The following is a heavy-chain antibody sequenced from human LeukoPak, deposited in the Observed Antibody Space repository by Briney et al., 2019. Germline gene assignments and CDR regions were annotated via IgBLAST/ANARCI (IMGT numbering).Heavy chain of an antibody. J-gene: IGHJ4*02. CDR3: ARDALRYGGSFDY. CDR2: TRNKANSYTT. D-gene: IGHD1-26*01. V-gene: IGHV3-72*01. Sequence: GGSLRLSCAASGFTFSSYSMNWVRQAPGKGLEWVGRTRNKANSYTTEYAASVEGRFTISRDDSKHSLYLQMNSLKTEDTAVYYCARDALRYGGSFDYWGQGTLVTVSS. CDR1: GFTFSSYS.